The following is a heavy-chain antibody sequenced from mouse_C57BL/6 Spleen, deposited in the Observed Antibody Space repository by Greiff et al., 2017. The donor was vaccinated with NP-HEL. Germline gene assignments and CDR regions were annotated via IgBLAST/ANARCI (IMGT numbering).Heavy chain of an antibody. CDR2: ISSGSSTI. J-gene: IGHJ3*01. CDR3: ARPYGYYEFAY. CDR1: GFTFSDYG. V-gene: IGHV5-17*01. D-gene: IGHD2-3*01. Sequence: EVQGVESGGGLVKPGGSLKLSCAASGFTFSDYGMHWVRQAPEKGLEWVAYISSGSSTIYYADTVKGRFTISRDNAKNTLFLQMTSLRSEDTAMYYCARPYGYYEFAYWGQGTLVTVSA.